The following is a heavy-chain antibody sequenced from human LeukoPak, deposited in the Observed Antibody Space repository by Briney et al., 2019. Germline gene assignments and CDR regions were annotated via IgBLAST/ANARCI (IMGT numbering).Heavy chain of an antibody. D-gene: IGHD1-26*01. V-gene: IGHV1-69*01. CDR3: ARVVFGRGSYYTKGYYYYGMDV. J-gene: IGHJ6*02. CDR1: GGTFSSYA. Sequence: SVKVSCKASGGTFSSYAISWVRQAPGQGLEWMGGIIPIFGTANYAQKFQGRVTITADESTSTAYMELSSLRSEDTAVYYCARVVFGRGSYYTKGYYYYGMDVWGQGTTVTVSS. CDR2: IIPIFGTA.